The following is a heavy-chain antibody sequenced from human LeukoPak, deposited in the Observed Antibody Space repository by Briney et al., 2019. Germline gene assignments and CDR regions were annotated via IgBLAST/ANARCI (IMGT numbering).Heavy chain of an antibody. CDR1: GFTFSSYG. D-gene: IGHD2-2*02. V-gene: IGHV3-30*02. CDR2: IRYDGSNK. CDR3: AILRGDCSSTSCYTFYYFDY. J-gene: IGHJ4*02. Sequence: GGSLRLSCAASGFTFSSYGMHWVRQAPGKGLEWVAFIRYDGSNKYYADSVKGRFTISRDNSKNTLYLQMNSLRAEDTAVYYCAILRGDCSSTSCYTFYYFDYWGQGTLVTVS.